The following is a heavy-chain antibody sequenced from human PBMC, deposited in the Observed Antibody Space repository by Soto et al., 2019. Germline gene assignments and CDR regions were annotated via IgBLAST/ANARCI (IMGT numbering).Heavy chain of an antibody. CDR3: ARDSPTGPPLYCGGDCSIDP. Sequence: GGSLSLSCSASGFTFISGSMNWVRHSPGKRHERVSSISSSSSYIYYADSVKGRFTISRDNAKNSLYLQMNSLRAEDTAVYYCARDSPTGPPLYCGGDCSIDPWGQGTLVTVSS. CDR1: GFTFISGS. D-gene: IGHD2-21*02. V-gene: IGHV3-21*01. CDR2: ISSSSSYI. J-gene: IGHJ5*02.